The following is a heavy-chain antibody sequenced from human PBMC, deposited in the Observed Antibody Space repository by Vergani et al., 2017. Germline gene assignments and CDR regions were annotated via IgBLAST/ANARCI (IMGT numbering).Heavy chain of an antibody. Sequence: EVQLLESGGGLVQPGGSLRLSCAASGFTFSSYAMSWVRQAPGKGLEWVSAISGSGGSTYYADSVKGRFTISSDNSKNTLYLQMNSLRAEDTAVYYCAKFIVVVVAATRSNYYYGMDGWGQGTTVTVSS. D-gene: IGHD2-15*01. V-gene: IGHV3-23*01. CDR1: GFTFSSYA. CDR3: AKFIVVVVAATRSNYYYGMDG. J-gene: IGHJ6*02. CDR2: ISGSGGST.